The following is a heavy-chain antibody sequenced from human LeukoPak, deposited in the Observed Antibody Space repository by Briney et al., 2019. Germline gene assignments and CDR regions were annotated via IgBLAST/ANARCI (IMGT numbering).Heavy chain of an antibody. CDR2: ISSSATYI. CDR3: ATWDDYGDFVAFEY. V-gene: IGHV3-21*01. J-gene: IGHJ4*02. D-gene: IGHD4-17*01. CDR1: GFTFSSYA. Sequence: GGSLRLSCGGSGFTFSSYAMNWVRQAPGKGLEWVASISSSATYIYYADSVRGRFTISRDDAKKSVFLHMNSLRAEDTAVYFCATWDDYGDFVAFEYWGQGTLVTVSS.